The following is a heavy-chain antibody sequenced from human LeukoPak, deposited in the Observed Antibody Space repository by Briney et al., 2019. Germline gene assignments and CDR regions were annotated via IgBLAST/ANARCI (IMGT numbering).Heavy chain of an antibody. CDR3: AGGSGAPPHFDY. Sequence: PGGSLRLSCAASGFTFSTFQMTWVRQAPGKGLEWLSYISGTGNEIFYADSVKGRFTISRDNSKNTLYLQMNSLRAEDTAVYYCAGGSGAPPHFDYWGQGTLVTVSS. CDR2: ISGTGNEI. V-gene: IGHV3-48*03. J-gene: IGHJ4*02. CDR1: GFTFSTFQ. D-gene: IGHD3-10*01.